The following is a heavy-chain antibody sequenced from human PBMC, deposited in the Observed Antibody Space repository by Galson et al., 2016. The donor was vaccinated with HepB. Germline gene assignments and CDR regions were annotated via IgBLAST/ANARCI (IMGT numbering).Heavy chain of an antibody. Sequence: SLRLSCAASGFSLSSYSMNWVRQAPGKGLEYVSSISSSSSYIYYPDSVKGRFTISRDNAKNSLYLQMNSLRAEDTAVYYCARDRGYCRSTRCYGVYYGMDVWGQGTTVTVSS. CDR3: ARDRGYCRSTRCYGVYYGMDV. CDR2: ISSSSSYI. CDR1: GFSLSSYS. D-gene: IGHD2-2*01. J-gene: IGHJ6*02. V-gene: IGHV3-21*01.